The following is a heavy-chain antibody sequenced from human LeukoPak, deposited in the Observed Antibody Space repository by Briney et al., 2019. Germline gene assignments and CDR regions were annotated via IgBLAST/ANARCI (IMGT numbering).Heavy chain of an antibody. J-gene: IGHJ6*03. Sequence: GGSLRLSCAASGFTFSSYSMNWVRQAPGKGLEWVSSISSSSSYIYYADSVKGRFTISRDNAKNSLYLQMNSLRAEDTAVYYCARDRDVGATWYYYYYMDVWGKGTTVTVSS. CDR2: ISSSSSYI. V-gene: IGHV3-21*01. D-gene: IGHD1-26*01. CDR3: ARDRDVGATWYYYYYMDV. CDR1: GFTFSSYS.